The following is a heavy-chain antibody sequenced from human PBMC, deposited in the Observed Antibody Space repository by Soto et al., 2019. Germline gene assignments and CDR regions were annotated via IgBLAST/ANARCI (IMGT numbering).Heavy chain of an antibody. CDR3: ARPLYSYGPMDV. CDR1: GGSISSGGYS. J-gene: IGHJ6*02. D-gene: IGHD5-18*01. Sequence: TLSLTCAGSGGSISSGGYSWSWIRQPPGKGLEWIGYIYHSGSTNYNPSLKSRVTISVDTSKNQFSLKLSSVTAADTAVYYCARPLYSYGPMDVWGQGTTVTVSS. V-gene: IGHV4-30-2*02. CDR2: IYHSGST.